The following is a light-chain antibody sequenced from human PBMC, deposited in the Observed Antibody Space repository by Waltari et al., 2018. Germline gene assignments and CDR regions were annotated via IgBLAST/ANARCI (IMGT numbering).Light chain of an antibody. CDR2: GAT. V-gene: IGKV1D-8*03. J-gene: IGKJ1*01. CDR1: QDISIY. Sequence: VIWMTQSPSLVSASIGDRVTISCRMSQDISIYLGWYQQKAGKAPEPLIYGATTLQSGVPSRFSGSGSGTDFTLTISRLQSEDFATYYCQQYYNFPWTFGQGTTVEIK. CDR3: QQYYNFPWT.